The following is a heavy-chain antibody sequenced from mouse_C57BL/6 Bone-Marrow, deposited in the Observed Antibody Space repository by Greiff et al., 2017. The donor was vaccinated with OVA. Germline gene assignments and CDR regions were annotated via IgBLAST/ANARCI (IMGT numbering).Heavy chain of an antibody. CDR1: GYAFSSSW. CDR2: IYPGDGDT. J-gene: IGHJ3*01. V-gene: IGHV1-82*01. CDR3: APLGGFAY. D-gene: IGHD3-3*01. Sequence: VQGVESGPELVKPGASVKISCKASGYAFSSSWMNWVKQRPGKGLEWIGRIYPGDGDTNYNGKFKGKSTLTADKSSSTAYMQLSSLTSEDSAVYFCAPLGGFAYWGQGTLVTVSA.